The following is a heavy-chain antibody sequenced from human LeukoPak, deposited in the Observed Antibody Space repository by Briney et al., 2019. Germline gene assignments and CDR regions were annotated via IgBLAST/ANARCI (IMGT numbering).Heavy chain of an antibody. Sequence: KSSETLSLTCTVSGGSISSSSYYWGWIRQPPGKGLEWIGSIYYSGSTYYNPSLKSRVTISVDTSKNQFSLKLSSVTAADTAVYYCARDLSNYYESRGDAFDIWGQGTMVTVSS. CDR3: ARDLSNYYESRGDAFDI. CDR2: IYYSGST. CDR1: GGSISSSSYY. V-gene: IGHV4-39*07. J-gene: IGHJ3*02. D-gene: IGHD3-22*01.